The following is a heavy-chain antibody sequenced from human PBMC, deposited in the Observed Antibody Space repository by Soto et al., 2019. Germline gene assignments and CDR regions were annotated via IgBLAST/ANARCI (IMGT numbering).Heavy chain of an antibody. J-gene: IGHJ4*02. V-gene: IGHV1-69*01. Sequence: QVQLVQSAAEVKKPGSSVKVSCKASGGTFSSHVFNWVRQAPGQGLEWMGGIMPIIGTANYAQKFQGRFTITADESTSTAYMELSSMRSEDTAVYYCARDLEFRDGNISHLDYWGQGTLVTVSS. CDR1: GGTFSSHV. CDR2: IMPIIGTA. D-gene: IGHD3-10*01. CDR3: ARDLEFRDGNISHLDY.